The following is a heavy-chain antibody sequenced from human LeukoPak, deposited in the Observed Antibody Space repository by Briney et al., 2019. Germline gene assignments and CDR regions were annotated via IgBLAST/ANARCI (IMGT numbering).Heavy chain of an antibody. V-gene: IGHV1-69*13. CDR2: IIPMLTTP. J-gene: IGHJ6*02. CDR3: ARGAGFKSGRTIHFFGMDV. D-gene: IGHD2-21*01. CDR1: GGTFSNDG. Sequence: SVKVSCKASGGTFSNDGISWVRQAPGQGLEWMGGIIPMLTTPKYAQKFQGRVTISADESTSTAYMELSSLRAEDTALYYCARGAGFKSGRTIHFFGMDVWGQGTTVTVSS.